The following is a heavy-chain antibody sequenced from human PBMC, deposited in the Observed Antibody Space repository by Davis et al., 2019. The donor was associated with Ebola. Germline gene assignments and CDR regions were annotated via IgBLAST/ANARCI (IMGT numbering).Heavy chain of an antibody. CDR3: ARAVPYCSSTSCAEGYYFDY. J-gene: IGHJ4*02. CDR1: GFTVSNNY. Sequence: PGGSLRLSCAASGFTVSNNYMSWVRQAPGKGLEWVANIKQDGSEKYYVDSVKGRFTISRDNAKNSLYLQMNSLRAEDTAVYYCARAVPYCSSTSCAEGYYFDYWGQGTLVTVSS. D-gene: IGHD2-2*01. V-gene: IGHV3-7*03. CDR2: IKQDGSEK.